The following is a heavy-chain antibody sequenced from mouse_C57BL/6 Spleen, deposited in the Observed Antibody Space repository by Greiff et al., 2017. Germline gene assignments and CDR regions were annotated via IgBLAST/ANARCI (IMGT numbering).Heavy chain of an antibody. CDR2: IYPGSGST. CDR1: GYTFTSYW. CDR3: ASSTTTVVTTGYFDD. V-gene: IGHV1-55*01. D-gene: IGHD1-1*01. J-gene: IGHJ1*03. Sequence: QVQLQQSGAELVKPGASVKMSCKASGYTFTSYWITWVKQRPGQGLEWIGDIYPGSGSTNYNEKFKSKATLTVDTSSSTAYMQLSSLTSEDSAVYYCASSTTTVVTTGYFDDWGTGTTVTVSS.